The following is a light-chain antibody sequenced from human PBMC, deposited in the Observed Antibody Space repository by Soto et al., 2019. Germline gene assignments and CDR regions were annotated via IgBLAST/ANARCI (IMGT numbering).Light chain of an antibody. CDR2: GAS. CDR3: QQYNDWPPFT. V-gene: IGKV3-15*01. J-gene: IGKJ3*01. Sequence: EIVLTQSPVTLSVSPGERATLSCRASQSVNDKLAWFQQKPGQAPRLLIYGASTTATGIPARFSGSGSGTEFTLTIFNLQSEDFAVYYCQQYNDWPPFTFGPGTKVDLK. CDR1: QSVNDK.